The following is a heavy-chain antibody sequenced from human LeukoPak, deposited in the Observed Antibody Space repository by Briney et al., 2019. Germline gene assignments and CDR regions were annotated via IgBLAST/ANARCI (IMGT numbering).Heavy chain of an antibody. CDR2: IKKTGSET. J-gene: IGHJ4*02. Sequence: GGSLRLSCAASGFTFSHFWMSWVRQAPGKGLEWVAYIKKTGSETYYVDSVKGRFTITRDNTRNSLFLQMYSLRAEDTAVYYCARHWGVDTAVVTDYWGQGTLVTVSS. CDR3: ARHWGVDTAVVTDY. CDR1: GFTFSHFW. D-gene: IGHD5-18*01. V-gene: IGHV3-7*01.